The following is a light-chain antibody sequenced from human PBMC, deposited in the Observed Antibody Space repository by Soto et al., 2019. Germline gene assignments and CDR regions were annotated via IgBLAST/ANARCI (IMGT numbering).Light chain of an antibody. CDR2: DVT. CDR1: NSDVGGSNY. Sequence: QSALTQPASVSGSPGQSITIXXXATNSDVGGSNYVSWYQQYPGKAPRLIIYDVTNRPSGVSSRFSGSKSGNTASLTISGLQAEDEADYYCSHTLLFGGGTKLTVL. V-gene: IGLV2-14*03. J-gene: IGLJ2*01. CDR3: SHTLL.